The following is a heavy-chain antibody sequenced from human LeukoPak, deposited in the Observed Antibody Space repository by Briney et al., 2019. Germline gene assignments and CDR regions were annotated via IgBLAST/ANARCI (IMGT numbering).Heavy chain of an antibody. D-gene: IGHD2-21*01. CDR3: ARAQPMGGGVVYYYMDV. Sequence: GASVKVSCKASDYTFTSYGISWVRQAPGQGLEWMGWISAYNGNTNYAQKLQGRVTMTTDTSTSTAYMELRSLRSDDTAVHYCARAQPMGGGVVYYYMDVWGKGTTVTVSS. V-gene: IGHV1-18*01. J-gene: IGHJ6*03. CDR1: DYTFTSYG. CDR2: ISAYNGNT.